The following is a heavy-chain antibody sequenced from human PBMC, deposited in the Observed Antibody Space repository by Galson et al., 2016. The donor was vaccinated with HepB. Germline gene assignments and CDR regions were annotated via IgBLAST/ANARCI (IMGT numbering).Heavy chain of an antibody. CDR2: ISTYNGNT. V-gene: IGHV1-18*01. CDR1: GYTFTTTG. D-gene: IGHD5-18*01. J-gene: IGHJ4*02. Sequence: SVKVSCKASGYTFTTTGISWVRQAPGHGLEWIGWISTYNGNTNNAQKLQGRVTMTRDTSTSTAYMELTNLTSDDTAVYYCARDRGYSYGFDYWGQGTLVTVSS. CDR3: ARDRGYSYGFDY.